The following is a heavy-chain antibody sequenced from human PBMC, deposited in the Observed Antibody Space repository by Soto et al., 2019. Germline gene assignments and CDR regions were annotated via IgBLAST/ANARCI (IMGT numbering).Heavy chain of an antibody. V-gene: IGHV1-69*13. CDR2: ILPFFGTA. D-gene: IGHD4-17*01. CDR1: GGTFRTES. J-gene: IGHJ3*01. CDR3: ARVHEYGGNSDDFDV. Sequence: QVHLVQSGAEVKKPGSSVKVSCKYSGGTFRTESINWVRQAPGQGLEWMGGILPFFGTADYAPRFQGRVTITADGATTTADMELSILTSQDTAVYFFARVHEYGGNSDDFDVWGQGTMVTVSS.